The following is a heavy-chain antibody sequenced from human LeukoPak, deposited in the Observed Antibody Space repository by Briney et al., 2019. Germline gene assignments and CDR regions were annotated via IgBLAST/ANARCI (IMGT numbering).Heavy chain of an antibody. Sequence: GESLKISCKGSGYSFTSYWIGWVRQLPRKGLEWMGIIYPGDSDTRYNPSFQGQVTISADKSISTAYLQWSSLKASDTAMYYCARLTGIVVVPAAMLGPPDYWGQGTLVTVSS. CDR3: ARLTGIVVVPAAMLGPPDY. CDR2: IYPGDSDT. CDR1: GYSFTSYW. V-gene: IGHV5-51*01. J-gene: IGHJ4*02. D-gene: IGHD2-2*01.